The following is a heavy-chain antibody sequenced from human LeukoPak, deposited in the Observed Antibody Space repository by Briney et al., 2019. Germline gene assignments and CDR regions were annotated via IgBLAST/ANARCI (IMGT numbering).Heavy chain of an antibody. V-gene: IGHV3-48*01. D-gene: IGHD2-2*01. CDR1: GFTFSSYS. CDR3: AIIVVVAY. Sequence: PGGSLRLSCAASGFTFSSYSMNWVRQAPGKGLEWVSYISSSSTIYYADSVKGRFTISRDNAKNSLYLQMNSLGAEDTAVYYCAIIVVVAYWGQGTLVTVSS. J-gene: IGHJ4*02. CDR2: ISSSSTI.